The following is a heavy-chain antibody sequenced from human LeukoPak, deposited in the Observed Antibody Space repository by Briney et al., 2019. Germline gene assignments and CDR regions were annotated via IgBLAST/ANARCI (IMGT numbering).Heavy chain of an antibody. D-gene: IGHD6-19*01. V-gene: IGHV4-59*12. Sequence: PSETLSLTCTVSGGSISSYYWSWIRQPPGKGLEWIGYIYYSGSTNYNPSLKSRVTMSVDTSKNQFSLRLSSVTAADTAVHYCASGGLHRNGWYYFDYWGQGTLVTVSS. CDR1: GGSISSYY. J-gene: IGHJ4*02. CDR3: ASGGLHRNGWYYFDY. CDR2: IYYSGST.